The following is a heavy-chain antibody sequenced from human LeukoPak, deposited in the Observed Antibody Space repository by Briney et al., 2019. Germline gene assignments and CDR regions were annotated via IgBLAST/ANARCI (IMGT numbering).Heavy chain of an antibody. Sequence: SETLSLTCTVFGGSFTDYFWTWVRHSPGKGLEWIGEINDYTGDTKYNPSLNSRVSISLEKSKNQLTLELRSVTAADTAVYYCARGVSSGSGSYRNYFDYWGQGTLVTVSS. V-gene: IGHV4-34*01. CDR3: ARGVSSGSGSYRNYFDY. CDR1: GGSFTDYF. CDR2: INDYTGDT. J-gene: IGHJ4*02. D-gene: IGHD3-10*01.